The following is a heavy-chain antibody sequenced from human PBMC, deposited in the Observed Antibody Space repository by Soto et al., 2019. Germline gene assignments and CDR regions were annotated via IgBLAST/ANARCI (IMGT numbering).Heavy chain of an antibody. V-gene: IGHV4-34*01. CDR3: ARRGGAAGAFDY. J-gene: IGHJ4*02. D-gene: IGHD6-13*01. Sequence: SETLSLTCAVYGGSFSGYYWSWIRQPPGKGLEWMGEINHSGSTNYNPSLKSRITISVDTTKNQFSLKLSSVTAADTALYYCARRGGAAGAFDYWGQGTLVTVSS. CDR1: GGSFSGYY. CDR2: INHSGST.